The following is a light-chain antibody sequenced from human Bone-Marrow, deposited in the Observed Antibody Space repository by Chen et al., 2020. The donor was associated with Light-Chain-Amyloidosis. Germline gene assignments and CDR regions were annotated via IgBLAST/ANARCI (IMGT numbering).Light chain of an antibody. V-gene: IGLV3-21*02. J-gene: IGLJ3*02. CDR3: QVWDRSSDRPV. CDR2: DDS. Sequence: SYVLTQPSSVSVAPGQTAPIACGGNNIESTSVHWYQQTTGQAPLLVVYDDSDRPSGIPERLSGSNSGNTATLTISRVEAGDEADYYCQVWDRSSDRPVFGGGTKLTVL. CDR1: NIESTS.